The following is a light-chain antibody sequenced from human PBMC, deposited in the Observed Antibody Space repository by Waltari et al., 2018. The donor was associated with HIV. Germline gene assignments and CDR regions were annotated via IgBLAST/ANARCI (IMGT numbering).Light chain of an antibody. CDR3: CSYAGSYTMV. V-gene: IGLV2-11*01. J-gene: IGLJ2*01. CDR2: DVS. CDR1: SSDVGGYKF. Sequence: QSALTQPRSVSGSPGQSVTISCTGSSSDVGGYKFVSWYQQHPGKAPKVIIHDVSERPSWCPDRFSCSKSGNTASLTISGLQAEDDADYYCCSYAGSYTMVFGGGTKLTVL.